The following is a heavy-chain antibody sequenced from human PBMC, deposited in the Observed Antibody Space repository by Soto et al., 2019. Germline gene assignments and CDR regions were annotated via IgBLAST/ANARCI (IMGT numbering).Heavy chain of an antibody. CDR2: IYWDDDK. Sequence: QITLKESGPTLVKPTQTLTLTCTFSGFSLSTSGVGVGWIRQPPGKALEWLALIYWDDDKRYSPSLKTRLSITKDTSKKQVVVTMTNMDPVDTATYYCARQVRYCSGNGCPNLFDPRGQGTLVTVSS. CDR3: ARQVRYCSGNGCPNLFDP. D-gene: IGHD2-15*01. J-gene: IGHJ5*02. CDR1: GFSLSTSGVG. V-gene: IGHV2-5*02.